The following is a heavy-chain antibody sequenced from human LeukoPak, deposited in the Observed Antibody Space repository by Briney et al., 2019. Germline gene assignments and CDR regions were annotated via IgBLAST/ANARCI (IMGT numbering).Heavy chain of an antibody. Sequence: ASVKVSCKASGYTFTSYGISWVRQAPGQGLEWMGWISAYNGNTNYAQKLQGRVTMTTDTSTSTAYMELRSLRSDDTAVYYCARSIAVAGRRYNWFDPWGRGTLVTVSS. CDR2: ISAYNGNT. CDR1: GYTFTSYG. V-gene: IGHV1-18*01. J-gene: IGHJ5*02. D-gene: IGHD6-19*01. CDR3: ARSIAVAGRRYNWFDP.